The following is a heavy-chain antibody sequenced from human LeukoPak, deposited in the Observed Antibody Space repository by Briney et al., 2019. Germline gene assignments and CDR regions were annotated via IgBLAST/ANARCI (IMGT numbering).Heavy chain of an antibody. Sequence: SETLSLTCTVSGGSISSGFYWGWIRQPPGKGLEWIGSIYHSGSTYYCPSLKSRVTISVDTSKNQFSLKLSSVTAADTAVYYCARGPSYGDYVPYWGQGTLVTVSS. D-gene: IGHD4-17*01. CDR1: GGSISSGFY. V-gene: IGHV4-38-2*02. J-gene: IGHJ4*02. CDR2: IYHSGST. CDR3: ARGPSYGDYVPY.